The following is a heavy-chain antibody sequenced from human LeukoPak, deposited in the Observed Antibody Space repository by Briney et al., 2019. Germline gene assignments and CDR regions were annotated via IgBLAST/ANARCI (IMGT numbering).Heavy chain of an antibody. D-gene: IGHD3-10*01. V-gene: IGHV4-31*03. CDR2: IYYSGST. J-gene: IGHJ4*02. CDR1: GGSISSGGYY. CDR3: ASLRGTGVLYFDY. Sequence: PSQTLSLTCTVSGGSISSGGYYWSWLRQHPGKGLEWIGYIYYSGSTYYNPSLKSRVTISVDTSKNQFSLKLSSVTAADTAVYYCASLRGTGVLYFDYWGQGTLVTVSS.